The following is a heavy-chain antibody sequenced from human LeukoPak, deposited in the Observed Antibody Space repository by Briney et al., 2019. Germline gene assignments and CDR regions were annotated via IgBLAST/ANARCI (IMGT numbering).Heavy chain of an antibody. D-gene: IGHD3-10*01. CDR3: ARARYYYGSGSYQGWFDP. CDR2: ISAYNGNT. V-gene: IGHV1-18*01. J-gene: IGHJ5*02. CDR1: GYTFTSYG. Sequence: ASVKVSCKASGYTFTSYGISWVRQAPGQGPEWMGWISAYNGNTNYAQKLQGRVTMTTDTSTSTAYMELRSLRSDDTAVYYCARARYYYGSGSYQGWFDPWGQGTLVTVSS.